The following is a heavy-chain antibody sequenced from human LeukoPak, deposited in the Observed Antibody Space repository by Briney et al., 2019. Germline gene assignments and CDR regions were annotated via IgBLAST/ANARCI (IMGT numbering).Heavy chain of an antibody. J-gene: IGHJ4*02. CDR3: ARDQTYSGSGIYTYFDS. V-gene: IGHV4-4*07. CDR1: GGSINSYY. CDR2: IYTSGST. Sequence: SETLSLTCTVSGGSINSYYWSWIRQPAGKGLEWIGRIYTSGSTNYNPSLKSRVTMSVDTSKNQFSLKLSSVTAADTAVYYCARDQTYSGSGIYTYFDSWGQGILVTVSS. D-gene: IGHD3-10*01.